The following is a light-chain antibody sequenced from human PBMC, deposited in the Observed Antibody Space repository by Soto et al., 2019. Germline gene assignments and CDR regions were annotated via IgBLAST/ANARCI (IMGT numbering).Light chain of an antibody. CDR2: DAS. CDR1: QSISSW. V-gene: IGKV1-5*01. J-gene: IGKJ1*01. CDR3: QQYNTYSGT. Sequence: DIQMTQSPSTLSASVGDRVTITCRASQSISSWLAWYQQKPGRAPNLLIYDASTLESGVPSRFSGSGSGTEFTLTITPLQPDDFATYYCQQYNTYSGTFGQGTKVDIK.